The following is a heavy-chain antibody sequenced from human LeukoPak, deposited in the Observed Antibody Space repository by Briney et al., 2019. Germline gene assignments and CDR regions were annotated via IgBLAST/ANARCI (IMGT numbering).Heavy chain of an antibody. Sequence: GGSLRLSCAASGFIFSKYGMHWVRQAPGKGLEWVAFIRYDGSNQYYADSVKGRFTISRDNSKNTLYLQMNSLRIEDTAVYYCAKDPSAYYGSGNNWGQGTLVTVSS. CDR2: IRYDGSNQ. V-gene: IGHV3-30*02. D-gene: IGHD3-10*01. CDR3: AKDPSAYYGSGNN. J-gene: IGHJ1*01. CDR1: GFIFSKYG.